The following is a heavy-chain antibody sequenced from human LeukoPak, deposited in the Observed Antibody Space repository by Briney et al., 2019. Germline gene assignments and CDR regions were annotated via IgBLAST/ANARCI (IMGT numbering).Heavy chain of an antibody. Sequence: PSETLSLTYTVSGGSISSSSYYWGWIRQPPGKGLEWIGSIYYSGSTYYNPSLKSRVTISVDTSKNQFSLKLSSVTAADTAVYYCARDRQGSLRYFQPRTTNNWFDPWGQGTLVTVSS. CDR3: ARDRQGSLRYFQPRTTNNWFDP. D-gene: IGHD3-9*01. CDR1: GGSISSSSYY. V-gene: IGHV4-39*07. J-gene: IGHJ5*02. CDR2: IYYSGST.